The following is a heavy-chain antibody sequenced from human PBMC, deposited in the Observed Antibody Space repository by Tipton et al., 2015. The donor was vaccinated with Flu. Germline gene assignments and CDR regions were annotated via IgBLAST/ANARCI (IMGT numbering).Heavy chain of an antibody. Sequence: TLSLTCTVSGYSIGSGYYWGWIRQAPGKGLEWIASIYHSGTTYYNPSLKSRVTISLDTSKNQFSLKLSSVTAADTAVYYCARHTGDSVRGVVDYWGQGTLVTVSS. CDR3: ARHTGDSVRGVVDY. CDR2: IYHSGTT. V-gene: IGHV4-38-2*02. D-gene: IGHD3-10*02. J-gene: IGHJ4*02. CDR1: GYSIGSGYY.